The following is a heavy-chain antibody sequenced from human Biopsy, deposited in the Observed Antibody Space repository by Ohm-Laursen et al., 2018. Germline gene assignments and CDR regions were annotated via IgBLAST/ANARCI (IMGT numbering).Heavy chain of an antibody. CDR2: ISGYNGNT. J-gene: IGHJ4*02. CDR3: ARISITRLLDY. Sequence: SVKVSCRASGYNFNSYGISWVRQAPGQGLEWMGRISGYNGNTLYAQKFQHRVTMTTDTSTSTAYMELRSLTSDDTAVYYCARISITRLLDYWGQGTLVTVSS. V-gene: IGHV1-18*01. CDR1: GYNFNSYG. D-gene: IGHD3-3*01.